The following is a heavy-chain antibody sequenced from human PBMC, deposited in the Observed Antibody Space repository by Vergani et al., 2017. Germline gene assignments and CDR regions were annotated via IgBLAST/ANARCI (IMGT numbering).Heavy chain of an antibody. CDR2: IIPILGIA. Sequence: QVQLVQSGAEVKKPGSSVKVSCKASGGTFSSYTISWVRQAPGQGLEWMGRIIPILGIANYAQKFQGRVTITADKSTSTAYMELSSLRSEDTAVYYCARDDSSGSFLFLNPMDFWGQGTLVTVSS. V-gene: IGHV1-69*08. J-gene: IGHJ4*02. D-gene: IGHD1-26*01. CDR3: ARDDSSGSFLFLNPMDF. CDR1: GGTFSSYT.